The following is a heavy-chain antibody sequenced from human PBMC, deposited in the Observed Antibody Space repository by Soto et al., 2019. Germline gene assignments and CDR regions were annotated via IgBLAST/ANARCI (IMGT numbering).Heavy chain of an antibody. J-gene: IGHJ2*01. CDR2: ISATGGNI. D-gene: IGHD3-16*01. V-gene: IGHV3-23*01. CDR1: GFTFSDYA. Sequence: GGSLRLSCLASGFTFSDYAMTWVRQAPGKGLEWVATISATGGNIEYTDSLKGRFTISRDNSKNTLYLQLNGLTSDDTAVHYCAKVAGCLGYFDLWGRGTLVTSPQ. CDR3: AKVAGCLGYFDL.